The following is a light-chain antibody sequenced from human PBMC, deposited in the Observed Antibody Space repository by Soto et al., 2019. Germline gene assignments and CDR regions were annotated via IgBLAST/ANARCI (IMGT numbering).Light chain of an antibody. CDR1: QSVSSY. Sequence: EIVLTQSPATPSLSPGERATLSCRASQSVSSYLAWYQQKPGQAPRLLIYDASNRATGIPARFSGSGSGTNFTLTIISLEPEDFAVYYCQQRSSWSLTFGGGTKVDIK. CDR3: QQRSSWSLT. CDR2: DAS. J-gene: IGKJ4*01. V-gene: IGKV3-11*01.